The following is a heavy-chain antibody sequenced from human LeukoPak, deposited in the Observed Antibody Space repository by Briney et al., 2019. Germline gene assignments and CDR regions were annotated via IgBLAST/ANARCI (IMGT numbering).Heavy chain of an antibody. V-gene: IGHV4-39*01. CDR1: GDSNSSSDYY. J-gene: IGHJ4*02. CDR2: ISYSGST. CDR3: ARGSRRLADFHY. Sequence: SGTLSLTCTVSGDSNSSSDYYWGWIRQPPGKGLGWIGTISYSGSTYYNPSLQSRVTISVDTSKNQFSLELSSVTAADTAVYYCARGSRRLADFHYWGQGTLVTVSS. D-gene: IGHD1-26*01.